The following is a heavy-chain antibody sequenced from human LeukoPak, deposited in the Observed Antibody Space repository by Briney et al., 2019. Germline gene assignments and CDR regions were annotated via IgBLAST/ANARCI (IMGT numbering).Heavy chain of an antibody. D-gene: IGHD2-21*02. J-gene: IGHJ5*01. CDR3: ARELPREVTLDS. Sequence: GGSLRLSCVASEFDFFSYGMQWVRQAPGKGLVWVSRIFTDGSPTSYADSVKGRFTISRDNAKNTLYLEMKSLRVEDTAVYYCARELPREVTLDSWGQGTLVTVSP. CDR1: EFDFFSYG. V-gene: IGHV3-74*01. CDR2: IFTDGSPT.